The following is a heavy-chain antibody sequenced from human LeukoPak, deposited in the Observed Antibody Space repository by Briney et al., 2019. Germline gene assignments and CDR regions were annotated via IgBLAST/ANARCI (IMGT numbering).Heavy chain of an antibody. Sequence: PSETLSLTCTVSGCSISSYYWSWIRQPAGKGLEWIGRIYTSGSTHYNPSLNSRFTISVDKSKNPSYLKLSSVPAADTAVYYCARDIGSTSLHYYYYMDVWGKGTTVTVSS. V-gene: IGHV4-4*07. D-gene: IGHD2-2*01. CDR3: ARDIGSTSLHYYYYMDV. CDR2: IYTSGST. J-gene: IGHJ6*03. CDR1: GCSISSYY.